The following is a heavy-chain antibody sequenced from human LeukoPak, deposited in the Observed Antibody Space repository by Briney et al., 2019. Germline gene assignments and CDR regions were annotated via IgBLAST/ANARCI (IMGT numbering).Heavy chain of an antibody. J-gene: IGHJ6*03. CDR1: RFTFSSYG. CDR3: ARHGSITMVRGRLRYYYMDV. CDR2: IYSGGST. Sequence: GGSLRLSCAASRFTFSSYGMHWVRQAPGKGLEWVSVIYSGGSTYYADSVKGRFTISRDNSKNTVYLQMNSLRAEDTAVYYCARHGSITMVRGRLRYYYMDVWGKGTTVTISS. D-gene: IGHD3-10*01. V-gene: IGHV3-NL1*01.